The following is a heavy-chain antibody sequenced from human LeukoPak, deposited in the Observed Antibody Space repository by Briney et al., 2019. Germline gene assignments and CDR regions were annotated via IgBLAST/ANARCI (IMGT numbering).Heavy chain of an antibody. CDR3: ARDLSGYSSGWYRSWFDP. Sequence: ASVKVSCKASGYTFTGYYIHWVRQAPGQGLEWMGWINPNSGGTNYAQKFQGRVTMTRDTSISTAYMELSRLRSDDTAVYYCARDLSGYSSGWYRSWFDPWGQGTLVTVSS. CDR2: INPNSGGT. J-gene: IGHJ5*02. V-gene: IGHV1-2*02. CDR1: GYTFTGYY. D-gene: IGHD6-19*01.